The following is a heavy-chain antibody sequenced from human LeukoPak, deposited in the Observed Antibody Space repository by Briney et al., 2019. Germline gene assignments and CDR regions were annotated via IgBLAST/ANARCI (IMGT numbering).Heavy chain of an antibody. CDR2: IFYSGST. J-gene: IGHJ4*02. Sequence: SETLSLTCTVSGGSVSSGSYYWSWIRQPPGKGLEWIGFIFYSGSTKHNPSLKSRVTISVDTSKNQFSLKLSSVTAADTAVYYCARDWGAYSYGYFDYWGQGTLVTVSP. V-gene: IGHV4-61*01. CDR1: GGSVSSGSYY. D-gene: IGHD5-18*01. CDR3: ARDWGAYSYGYFDY.